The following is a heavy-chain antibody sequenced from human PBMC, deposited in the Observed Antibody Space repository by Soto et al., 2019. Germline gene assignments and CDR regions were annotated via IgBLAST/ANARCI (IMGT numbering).Heavy chain of an antibody. CDR2: ISYDGSNK. CDR1: GFTFSSYA. Sequence: QVQLVESGGGVVQPGRSLRLSCAASGFTFSSYAVHWVRQAPGKGLEWVAVISYDGSNKYYADSVKGRFTISRDNSKNTLYLQMNSLRAEDTAVYYCARSTTVTTQVDYWGQGTLVTVSS. CDR3: ARSTTVTTQVDY. V-gene: IGHV3-30-3*01. J-gene: IGHJ4*02. D-gene: IGHD4-17*01.